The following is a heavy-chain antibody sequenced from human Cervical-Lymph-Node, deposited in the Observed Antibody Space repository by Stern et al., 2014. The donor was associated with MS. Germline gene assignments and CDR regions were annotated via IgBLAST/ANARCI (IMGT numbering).Heavy chain of an antibody. CDR2: FDPEHGEP. CDR1: GYTLSEIS. D-gene: IGHD2-21*02. CDR3: ATHRGRVTYYYGMDV. V-gene: IGHV1-24*01. Sequence: QVQLVQSGAEVKKPGASVKVSCKVSGYTLSEISMHWVRQAPGKALELMGGFDPEHGEPRYAQKVQGRVTMAEDRSTDTAYMELSSLRSEDTAVYYCATHRGRVTYYYGMDVWGQGTTVTVSS. J-gene: IGHJ6*02.